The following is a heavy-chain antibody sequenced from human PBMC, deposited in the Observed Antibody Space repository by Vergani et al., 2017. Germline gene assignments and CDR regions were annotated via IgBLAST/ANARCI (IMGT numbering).Heavy chain of an antibody. CDR3: TTEGCSSTSCPYYYSYYMDV. CDR1: GVTFSNAW. J-gene: IGHJ6*03. D-gene: IGHD2-2*01. V-gene: IGHV3-15*01. CDR2: IKSKTDGGTT. Sequence: EVQLVESGGGLVKPGGSLRLSCAASGVTFSNAWMSWVRQAPGKGLEWVGRIKSKTDGGTTDYAAPVKGRFTISRDDSKNTLYLQMNSLKTEDTAVYYCTTEGCSSTSCPYYYSYYMDVWGKGTTVTVSS.